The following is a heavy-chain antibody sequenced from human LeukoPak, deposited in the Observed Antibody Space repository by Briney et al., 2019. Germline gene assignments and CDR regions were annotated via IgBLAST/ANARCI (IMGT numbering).Heavy chain of an antibody. J-gene: IGHJ4*02. V-gene: IGHV3-23*01. D-gene: IGHD3-3*01. CDR2: ISGSGGST. CDR3: ARPDPPLILEWPAPYFDY. Sequence: GGSLRLSCAASGFTFSSYAMSWVRQAPGKGLGWVSAISGSGGSTYYAGTVKGRFTISRDNSKYTLYLLMNSLRAEDTAVYYCARPDPPLILEWPAPYFDYWGQGTLVTVSS. CDR1: GFTFSSYA.